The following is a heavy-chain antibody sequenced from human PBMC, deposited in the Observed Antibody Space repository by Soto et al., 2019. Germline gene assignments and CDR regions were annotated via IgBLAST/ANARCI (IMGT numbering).Heavy chain of an antibody. D-gene: IGHD1-26*01. J-gene: IGHJ4*02. V-gene: IGHV3-21*04. CDR2: INSPSYYI. CDR1: GFTFSCHT. Sequence: GGSLRLSCAASGFTFSCHTVNWVRQAPGKGLEWVSSINSPSYYIYCADSVKGRFTISRDTAKNSLYLQMNSLRAEDTAFYYCAKDVGYSISSFDYWGQGTLVTVSS. CDR3: AKDVGYSISSFDY.